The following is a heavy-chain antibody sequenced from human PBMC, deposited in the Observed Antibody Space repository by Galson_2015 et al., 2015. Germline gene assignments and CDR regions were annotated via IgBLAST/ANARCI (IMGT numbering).Heavy chain of an antibody. CDR1: GFTFNSHW. CDR2: IRGDGTEK. Sequence: SLRLSCAASGFTFNSHWMNWVRQAPGKGLEWVALIRGDGTEKNYVDSVQGRFTISRENAKNALYLQMKSLRAEDTAVYYCVRGAECQLDNWGHGTLVTVPS. CDR3: VRGAECQLDN. J-gene: IGHJ4*01. V-gene: IGHV3-7*01.